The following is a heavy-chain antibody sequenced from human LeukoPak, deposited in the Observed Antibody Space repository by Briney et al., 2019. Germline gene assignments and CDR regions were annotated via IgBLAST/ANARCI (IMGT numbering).Heavy chain of an antibody. CDR3: VRDLTIVGVAQVHH. CDR1: GFTFNSRV. J-gene: IGHJ5*02. V-gene: IGHV3-48*01. CDR2: ISTNSGTI. Sequence: GGSLRLSCVTAGFTFNSRVMSWVRQAPGKGLEWISYISTNSGTIWYADSVKGRFSISRDNAKNSLFLHMNSLRAEDTAVYYCVRDLTIVGVAQVHHWGQGTLVTVSS. D-gene: IGHD1-26*01.